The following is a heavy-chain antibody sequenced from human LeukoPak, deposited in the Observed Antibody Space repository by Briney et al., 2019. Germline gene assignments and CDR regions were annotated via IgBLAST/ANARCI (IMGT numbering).Heavy chain of an antibody. CDR1: GFTFSSYS. V-gene: IGHV3-21*01. Sequence: GGSLRLSCAASGFTFSSYSMNWVRQAPGKGLEWVSSISSSSSYIYYADSVKGRFTISRDNAKNSLYLQMNSLRAEDTAVYYCARSLFLTAVAATAPRYYYYYGMDVWGQGTTVTVSS. J-gene: IGHJ6*02. CDR2: ISSSSSYI. CDR3: ARSLFLTAVAATAPRYYYYYGMDV. D-gene: IGHD6-19*01.